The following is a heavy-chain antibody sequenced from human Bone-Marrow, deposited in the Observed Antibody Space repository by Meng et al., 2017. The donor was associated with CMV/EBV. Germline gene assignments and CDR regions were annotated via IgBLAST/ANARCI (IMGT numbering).Heavy chain of an antibody. CDR2: INHSGST. Sequence: SETLSLTCAVYGGSFSGYYWSWIRQPPGKGLEWIGEINHSGSTNYNPSLKSRVTISVDTSKNQFSLKRSCVTAADTAVYYCARGLGFWSGSCMDVWGQGTTVTVSS. CDR3: ARGLGFWSGSCMDV. J-gene: IGHJ6*02. V-gene: IGHV4-34*01. D-gene: IGHD3-3*01. CDR1: GGSFSGYY.